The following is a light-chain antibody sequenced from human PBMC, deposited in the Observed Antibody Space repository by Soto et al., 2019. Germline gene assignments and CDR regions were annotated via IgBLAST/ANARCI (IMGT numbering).Light chain of an antibody. CDR3: RSDIGTSSTYV. V-gene: IGLV2-14*01. CDR2: DVT. CDR1: SSDVGAYNY. J-gene: IGLJ1*01. Sequence: QSALTQPASVSGSPGQSITISCTVTSSDVGAYNYVSWYQQHPGYAPRLIIYDVTNRTLGVFNRFSGAKSGNRASLTISVLQADDEADSYWRSDIGTSSTYVFETGIKLIVL.